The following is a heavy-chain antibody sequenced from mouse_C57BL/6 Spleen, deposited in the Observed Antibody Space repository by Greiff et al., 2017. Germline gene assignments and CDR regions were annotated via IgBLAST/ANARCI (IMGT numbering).Heavy chain of an antibody. D-gene: IGHD1-1*01. CDR2: IHPNSGST. V-gene: IGHV1-64*01. J-gene: IGHJ1*03. CDR1: GYTFTSYW. Sequence: QVQLQQPGAELVKPGASVKLSCKASGYTFTSYWMHWVKQRPGQGLEWIGMIHPNSGSTNYNEKFKSKATLTVDKSSSTAYMQLSSLTSEDSAVYYCARSGYYGGSYWYIDVWGTGTTVTVSS. CDR3: ARSGYYGGSYWYIDV.